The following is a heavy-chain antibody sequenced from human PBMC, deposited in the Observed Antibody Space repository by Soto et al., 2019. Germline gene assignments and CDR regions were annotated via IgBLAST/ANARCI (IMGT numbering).Heavy chain of an antibody. CDR1: GYTFTSYA. CDR2: INTNTGNP. CDR3: AIYFCVAVAATRITMVPLDY. Sequence: ASVKVSCKASGYTFTSYAMNWVRQAPGQGLEWMGWINTNTGNPTYAQGFTGRFVFSLDTSVSTAYLQICSLKAEDTAVYYCAIYFCVAVAATRITMVPLDYWGQGTLVTVSS. J-gene: IGHJ4*02. D-gene: IGHD2-15*01. V-gene: IGHV7-4-1*01.